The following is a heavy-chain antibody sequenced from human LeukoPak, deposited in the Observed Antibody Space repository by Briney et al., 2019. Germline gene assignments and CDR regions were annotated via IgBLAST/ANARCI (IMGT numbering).Heavy chain of an antibody. J-gene: IGHJ4*02. D-gene: IGHD2-2*01. Sequence: RGSLRLSCAASGFTFSSYSMNWVRQAPGKGLEWVSSISSSSSYIYYADPVKGRFTISRDNAKNSLYLQMNSLRAEDTAVYYCARATDIVVVPADHLPHWGQGTLVTVSS. V-gene: IGHV3-21*04. CDR2: ISSSSSYI. CDR3: ARATDIVVVPADHLPH. CDR1: GFTFSSYS.